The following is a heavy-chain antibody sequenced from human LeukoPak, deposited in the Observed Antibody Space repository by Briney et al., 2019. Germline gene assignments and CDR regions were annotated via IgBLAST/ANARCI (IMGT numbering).Heavy chain of an antibody. CDR3: ARVPSASSSWYGYFQH. CDR1: GYTFTSYD. Sequence: ASVKVSCKASGYTFTSYDINWVRQATGQGLEWMGWMNPNSGNTGYAQKFQGRVTITRNTSISTAYMELSSLRSEDTAVYYCARVPSASSSWYGYFQHWGQGTLVTVSS. V-gene: IGHV1-8*03. J-gene: IGHJ1*01. D-gene: IGHD6-13*01. CDR2: MNPNSGNT.